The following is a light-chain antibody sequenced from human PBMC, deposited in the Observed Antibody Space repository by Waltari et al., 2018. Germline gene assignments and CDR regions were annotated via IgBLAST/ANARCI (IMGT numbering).Light chain of an antibody. V-gene: IGLV2-14*03. Sequence: QSALTQPASVSGSPGQSITISCTGTNSDVGIYNYVSWYQLHPGKAPKLLISDVNRRPSGISGRFSGSKSGSTASLTIYGLQAEDEAEYYCSSYTRSSTLVFGGGTKVTVL. J-gene: IGLJ2*01. CDR2: DVN. CDR1: NSDVGIYNY. CDR3: SSYTRSSTLV.